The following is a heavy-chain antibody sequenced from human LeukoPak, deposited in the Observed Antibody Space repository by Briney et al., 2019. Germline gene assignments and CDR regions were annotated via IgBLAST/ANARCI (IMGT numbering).Heavy chain of an antibody. Sequence: QPGGSLRLSCAASGFTFSSYGMHWVRQAPGKGLEWVAFISNNGRNKDYADSVKGRFTISRDNSKNTLYLQVNSLRPEDTAVYYCTRDLSGHYSIDYWGQGTLVTVSS. V-gene: IGHV3-30*19. D-gene: IGHD3-22*01. CDR1: GFTFSSYG. CDR2: ISNNGRNK. J-gene: IGHJ4*02. CDR3: TRDLSGHYSIDY.